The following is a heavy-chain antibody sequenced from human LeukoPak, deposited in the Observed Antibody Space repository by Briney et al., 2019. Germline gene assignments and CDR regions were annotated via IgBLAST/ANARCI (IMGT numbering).Heavy chain of an antibody. Sequence: SETLSLTCTVSGASISPYYWSWIRQPPGKGLEWIGYIYYSGSTNYNPSFKSRVTMSVDTSKKQFSLRLSSVTAADTAVYYCARTEYYFDHWGQGSLVTVSS. CDR2: IYYSGST. CDR1: GASISPYY. J-gene: IGHJ4*02. D-gene: IGHD3-10*01. V-gene: IGHV4-59*01. CDR3: ARTEYYFDH.